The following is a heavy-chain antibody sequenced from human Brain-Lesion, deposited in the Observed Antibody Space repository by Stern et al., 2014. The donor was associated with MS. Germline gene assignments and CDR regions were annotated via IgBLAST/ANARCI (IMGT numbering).Heavy chain of an antibody. CDR2: IFNSGRT. CDR3: ARGRVVPGFQYYATDV. D-gene: IGHD2-2*01. Sequence: QVQLVESGPGLVKPSQTLSLSCTVSGGSISSGGYYWSWIRQPAGKGLEWIGRIFNSGRTSHHPSLKSRVTISIDTSKNQFSLRLNPMTAADTAVYYCARGRVVPGFQYYATDVWGQGTTVIVSS. V-gene: IGHV4-61*02. CDR1: GGSISSGGYY. J-gene: IGHJ6*02.